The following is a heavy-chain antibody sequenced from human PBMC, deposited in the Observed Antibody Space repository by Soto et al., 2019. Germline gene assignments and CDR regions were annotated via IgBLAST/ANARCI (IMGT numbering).Heavy chain of an antibody. CDR3: ARDFHWLLDYYYGMDV. CDR2: ISSSSSTI. V-gene: IGHV3-48*01. J-gene: IGHJ6*02. CDR1: GFTFSSYS. Sequence: PGGSLRLSCAASGFTFSSYSMNWVRQAPGKGLEWVSYISSSSSTIYYADSVKGRFTISRDNAKNSLYLQMNSLRAEDTAVYYCARDFHWLLDYYYGMDVWGQGTTVTVSS. D-gene: IGHD3-9*01.